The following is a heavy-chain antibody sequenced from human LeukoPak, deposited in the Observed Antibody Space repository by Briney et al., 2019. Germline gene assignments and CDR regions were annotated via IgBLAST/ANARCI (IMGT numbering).Heavy chain of an antibody. D-gene: IGHD4-17*01. J-gene: IGHJ3*02. CDR1: GFTFNTYT. V-gene: IGHV3-48*01. Sequence: GGSLRLSCAASGFTFNTYTMNWVRQAPGKGLEWVSYISGSSGIIDYADSVRGRFTISRDNAKNSLYLQMNSLRAEDTAVYYCAKGVYGDYEGAFDIWGQGTMVTVSS. CDR2: ISGSSGII. CDR3: AKGVYGDYEGAFDI.